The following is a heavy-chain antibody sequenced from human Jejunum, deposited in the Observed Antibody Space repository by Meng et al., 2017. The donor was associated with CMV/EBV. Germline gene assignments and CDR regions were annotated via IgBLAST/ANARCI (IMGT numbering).Heavy chain of an antibody. CDR3: TGLDY. CDR2: ITTDGTT. J-gene: IGHJ4*02. V-gene: IGHV3-74*01. Sequence: EGHMGEVGGGVVQTGEARRRSGAASGFTFSTYWMHWVRQEPGKGLLWVSRITTDGTTNYADSVKGRFSISRDNAKNTLYLQMNSLRAEDTGVYYCTGLDYWGQGTLVTVSS. CDR1: GFTFSTYW.